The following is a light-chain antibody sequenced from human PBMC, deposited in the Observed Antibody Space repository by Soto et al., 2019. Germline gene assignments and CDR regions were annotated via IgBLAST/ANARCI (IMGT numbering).Light chain of an antibody. CDR1: SSDVGGYNY. Sequence: QSALTQPPTASGSPGQSVTISCTGTSSDVGGYNYVSWYQQHPGKAPRLMIYEVSKRPSGVPDRFSGSKSGNTASLTVSGLQAEDEADYYCLLYYSGGAHVFGGGTKLTVL. CDR3: LLYYSGGAHV. V-gene: IGLV2-8*01. CDR2: EVS. J-gene: IGLJ2*01.